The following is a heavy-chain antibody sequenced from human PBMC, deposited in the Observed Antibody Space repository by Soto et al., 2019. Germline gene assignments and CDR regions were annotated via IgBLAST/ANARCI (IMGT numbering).Heavy chain of an antibody. J-gene: IGHJ4*02. CDR3: AKDQSFFIPGGATSDY. CDR2: ISGSGGST. D-gene: IGHD1-26*01. CDR1: GFTFSSYA. V-gene: IGHV3-23*01. Sequence: GGSLRLSCAASGFTFSSYAMNWVRQAPGKGLEWVSAISGSGGSTYYADSVKGRFTISRDNSKNTLYLQMNSLRAEDTAVYYCAKDQSFFIPGGATSDYWGQGTLVTVSS.